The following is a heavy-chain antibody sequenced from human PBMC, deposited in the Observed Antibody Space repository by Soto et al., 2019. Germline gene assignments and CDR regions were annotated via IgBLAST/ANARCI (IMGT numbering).Heavy chain of an antibody. CDR1: GYTFTGYY. CDR3: ARGGSDIVVVVAALYYFDY. J-gene: IGHJ4*02. CDR2: INPNSGGT. Sequence: ASVKVSCKASGYTFTGYYMHWVRQAPGQGLEWMGWINPNSGGTNYAQKFQGRVTMTRDTSISTAYMELSRLRSDDTAVYYCARGGSDIVVVVAALYYFDYWGQGTLVTVAA. D-gene: IGHD2-15*01. V-gene: IGHV1-2*02.